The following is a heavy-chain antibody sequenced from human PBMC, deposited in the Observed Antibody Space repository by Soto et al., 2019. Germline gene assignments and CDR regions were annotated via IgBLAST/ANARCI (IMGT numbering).Heavy chain of an antibody. CDR1: GFTFNNYA. CDR3: AADCRGASCYSGAFEY. Sequence: GGSLRLSCTASGFTFNNYAMSWVRQAPGKGLQWVSGISGEGGSTYYPDSVKGRFTISRDNSKNTLHLQMNSLRAEDTAEYYCAADCRGASCYSGAFEYWGQGTLVTVSS. CDR2: ISGEGGST. V-gene: IGHV3-23*01. D-gene: IGHD2-15*01. J-gene: IGHJ4*02.